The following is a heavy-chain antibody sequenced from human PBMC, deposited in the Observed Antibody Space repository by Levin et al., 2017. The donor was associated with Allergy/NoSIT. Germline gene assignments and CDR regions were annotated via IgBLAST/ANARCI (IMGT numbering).Heavy chain of an antibody. CDR1: GFTFTSNA. Sequence: GGSLRLSCAASGFTFTSNAMHWVRQAPGKGLEWVAVISYDGSNKYYADSVKGRFTISRDNSKNTLYLQMNSLRAEDTAVYYCARDGVTDFWSGYVGYYMDVWGKGTTVTVSS. J-gene: IGHJ6*03. D-gene: IGHD3-3*01. V-gene: IGHV3-30-3*01. CDR3: ARDGVTDFWSGYVGYYMDV. CDR2: ISYDGSNK.